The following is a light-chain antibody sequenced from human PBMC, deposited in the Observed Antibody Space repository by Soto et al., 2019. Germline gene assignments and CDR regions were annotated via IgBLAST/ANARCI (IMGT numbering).Light chain of an antibody. CDR3: CSYARSGTDNYV. J-gene: IGLJ7*01. Sequence: QSALTQPASVSGSPGQSITISCTGTSSDIGTYNLVSWYQHYPGKAPKLMIYEGIKRPSGVSNRFSGSKSGNTAFLTISGLQAEDEADYYCCSYARSGTDNYVFGSGTQLTVL. CDR2: EGI. V-gene: IGLV2-23*01. CDR1: SSDIGTYNL.